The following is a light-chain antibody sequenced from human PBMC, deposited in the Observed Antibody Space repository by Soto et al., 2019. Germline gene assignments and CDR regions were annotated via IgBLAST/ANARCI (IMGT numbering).Light chain of an antibody. V-gene: IGKV1-39*01. CDR3: QQSFSILFT. CDR1: QTIGKY. CDR2: DAS. Sequence: DIQMTQSPSSLSATVGDRVTITCRARQTIGKYLNWYQQQPGKVPKLLIYDASYLQSGVPSRFSGSESGTDFTLHISDLRPEDFATYYCQQSFSILFTFGPGTKVDIK. J-gene: IGKJ3*01.